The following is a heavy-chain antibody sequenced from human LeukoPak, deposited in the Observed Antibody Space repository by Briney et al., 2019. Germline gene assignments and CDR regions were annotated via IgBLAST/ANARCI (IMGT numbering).Heavy chain of an antibody. CDR3: ARERVGARPDAFDI. D-gene: IGHD1-26*01. Sequence: SETLSLTCTVSGGSISSSSYYWGWIRQPPGKGLEWIGSIYYSGSTYYNPSLKSRVTISVDKSKNQFSLKLSSVTAADTAVYYCARERVGARPDAFDIWGQGTMVTVSS. CDR2: IYYSGST. V-gene: IGHV4-39*07. CDR1: GGSISSSSYY. J-gene: IGHJ3*02.